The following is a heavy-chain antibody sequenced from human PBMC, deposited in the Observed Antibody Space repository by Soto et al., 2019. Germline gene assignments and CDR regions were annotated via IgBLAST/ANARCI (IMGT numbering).Heavy chain of an antibody. V-gene: IGHV5-51*01. Sequence: PGESLKISCKGSGYSFPNYWIAWVRQMPGKGLEWMGVVYPGDSATRYSPSFQGQVTFSADKSISTAYLQWPSLKASDTAMYYCARRKAGTSDSWGQGTLVTVSS. D-gene: IGHD6-19*01. J-gene: IGHJ4*02. CDR1: GYSFPNYW. CDR3: ARRKAGTSDS. CDR2: VYPGDSAT.